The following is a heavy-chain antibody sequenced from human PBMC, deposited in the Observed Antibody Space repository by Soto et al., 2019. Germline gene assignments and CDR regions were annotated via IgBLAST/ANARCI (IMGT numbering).Heavy chain of an antibody. CDR1: GGSISSSSYY. Sequence: SETLSLTCTVSGGSISSSSYYWGWIRQPPGKGLEWIGYIYHSGSSYYNPSLESRVTISVDTSKNQFSLKLSSVTAADTAVYYCARDRYRGSKVWCSGGSCLDYGMDVWGQGTTVTVSS. V-gene: IGHV4-39*07. D-gene: IGHD2-15*01. CDR2: IYHSGSS. J-gene: IGHJ6*02. CDR3: ARDRYRGSKVWCSGGSCLDYGMDV.